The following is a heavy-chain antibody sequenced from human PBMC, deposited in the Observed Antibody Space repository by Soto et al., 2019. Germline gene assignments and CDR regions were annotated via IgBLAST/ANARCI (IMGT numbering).Heavy chain of an antibody. J-gene: IGHJ4*02. CDR1: GSTFSSYT. V-gene: IGHV3-23*01. CDR3: TKDRHPDGIWSFDC. CDR2: FYGGGSTST. D-gene: IGHD3-3*01. Sequence: GPLSLTCVAGGSTFSSYTMTWVRQAPKKGPEWVAGFYGGGSTSTFYADSVKGRFTISRDNSKNMLFLQMNSLRAEDTAVYYCTKDRHPDGIWSFDCWGQGTLVTVSS.